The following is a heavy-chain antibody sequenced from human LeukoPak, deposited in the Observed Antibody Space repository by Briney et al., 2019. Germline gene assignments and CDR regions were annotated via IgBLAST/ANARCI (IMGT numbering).Heavy chain of an antibody. CDR2: ISAYNGNT. CDR1: GYTFTSYG. CDR3: ARMPRVDVLRYFDWLVASDAFDI. V-gene: IGHV1-18*01. D-gene: IGHD3-9*01. Sequence: ASVKVSCKASGYTFTSYGISWVRQAPGQGLEWMGWISAYNGNTNYAQKLQGRVTMTTDTSTSTAYMELRSLRSDDTAVYYCARMPRVDVLRYFDWLVASDAFDIWGQGTMVTVSS. J-gene: IGHJ3*02.